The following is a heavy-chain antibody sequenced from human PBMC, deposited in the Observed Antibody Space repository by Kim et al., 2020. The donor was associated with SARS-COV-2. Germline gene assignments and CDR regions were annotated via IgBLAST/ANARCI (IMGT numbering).Heavy chain of an antibody. J-gene: IGHJ4*02. D-gene: IGHD6-13*01. Sequence: QKLKGRVTMTTDTSTSTAYMELRSLRSDDTAVYYCARVGSSSWSKPTFDYWGQGTLVTVSS. V-gene: IGHV1-18*01. CDR3: ARVGSSSWSKPTFDY.